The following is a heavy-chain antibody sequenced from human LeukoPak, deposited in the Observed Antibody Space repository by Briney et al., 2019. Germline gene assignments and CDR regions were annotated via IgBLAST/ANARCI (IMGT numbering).Heavy chain of an antibody. J-gene: IGHJ4*02. V-gene: IGHV3-9*01. CDR3: AYSGSYYTFDY. CDR1: GFTFDDYG. D-gene: IGHD1-26*01. CDR2: ISWNSGNI. Sequence: GRSLRLSCAAFGFTFDDYGMHWVRQAPGKGLEWVSGISWNSGNIGYADSVKGRFTISRDNAKNSLYLQMNSLGAEDTAVYYCAYSGSYYTFDYWGQGTLVTVSS.